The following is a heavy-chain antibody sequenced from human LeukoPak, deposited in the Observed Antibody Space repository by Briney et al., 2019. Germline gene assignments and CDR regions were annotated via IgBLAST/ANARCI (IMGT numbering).Heavy chain of an antibody. D-gene: IGHD2-15*01. CDR1: GFTFSDYY. Sequence: PGGSLRLSCTASGFTFSDYYMNWIRQAPGKGLEWISYISSSSSYTKYSDSVKGRFTISRDNAKNTLYLQMNSLRAEDTAVYYCARDRAGYCSGGSCYNWFDPWGQGTLVTVSS. CDR3: ARDRAGYCSGGSCYNWFDP. V-gene: IGHV3-11*06. CDR2: ISSSSSYT. J-gene: IGHJ5*02.